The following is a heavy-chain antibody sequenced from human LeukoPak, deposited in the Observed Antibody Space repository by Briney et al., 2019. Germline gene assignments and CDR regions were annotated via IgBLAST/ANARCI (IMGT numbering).Heavy chain of an antibody. D-gene: IGHD3-3*01. V-gene: IGHV3-30*18. J-gene: IGHJ5*02. Sequence: PGGSLRLSCAASGFTFSSYGMHWVRQAPGKGLEWVAVISYDGSNKYYADSVKGRFTISRDNSKNTLYLQMNSLRAEDTAVYYCAKLYFSLTYDFWSGSEWFDPWGQGTLVTVSS. CDR3: AKLYFSLTYDFWSGSEWFDP. CDR2: ISYDGSNK. CDR1: GFTFSSYG.